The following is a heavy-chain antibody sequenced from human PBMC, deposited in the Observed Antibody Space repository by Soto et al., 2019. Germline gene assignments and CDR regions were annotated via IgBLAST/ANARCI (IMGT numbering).Heavy chain of an antibody. V-gene: IGHV4-31*03. CDR1: GGSISSGGYY. D-gene: IGHD6-6*01. J-gene: IGHJ5*02. CDR2: IYYSGST. CDR3: ARVALIAARRNANWFDP. Sequence: KTSETLSLTCTVSGGSISSGGYYWSWIRQHPGKGLEWIGYIYYSGSTYYNPSLKSRVTISVDTSKNQFSLKLSSVTAADTAVYYCARVALIAARRNANWFDPWGQGTLVTVSS.